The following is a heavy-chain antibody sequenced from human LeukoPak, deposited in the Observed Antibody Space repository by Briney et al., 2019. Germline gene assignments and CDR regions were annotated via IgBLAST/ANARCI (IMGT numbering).Heavy chain of an antibody. J-gene: IGHJ3*02. CDR1: GFTFSDYY. CDR2: ISSSGSTI. Sequence: GGSLRLSCAASGFTFSDYYMNWIRQAPGKGLEGVSYISSSGSTIYYADSVKGRFTISRDNAKNSLYLHMNSLRAEDTAVYYCARDSGGGSSSWYGIFSGAFDIWGQGTMVTVSS. CDR3: ARDSGGGSSSWYGIFSGAFDI. V-gene: IGHV3-11*04. D-gene: IGHD6-13*01.